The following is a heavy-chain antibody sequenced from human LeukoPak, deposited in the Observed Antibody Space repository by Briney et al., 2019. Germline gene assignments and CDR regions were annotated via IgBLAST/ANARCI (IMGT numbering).Heavy chain of an antibody. V-gene: IGHV4-39*01. D-gene: IGHD2-8*01. Sequence: SETLSLTCTVSGGSISGGDYYWGWIRQPPGKGLEWIGGVYYTGGTYYTPSLTSRVTVSLDTSKNQFSLKLSSVTAADTAVYYCARTAANGPIDYWGQGTLVTVSS. J-gene: IGHJ4*02. CDR1: GGSISGGDYY. CDR2: VYYTGGT. CDR3: ARTAANGPIDY.